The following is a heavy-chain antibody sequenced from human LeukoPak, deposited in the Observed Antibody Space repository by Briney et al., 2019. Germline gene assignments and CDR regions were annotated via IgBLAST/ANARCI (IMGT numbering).Heavy chain of an antibody. D-gene: IGHD3-10*01. J-gene: IGHJ4*02. V-gene: IGHV1-8*03. CDR1: GYTFTSCD. CDR2: MNPNSGNT. Sequence: ASVKVSCKASGYTFTSCDINWVRQGTGQGLEWMGWMNPNSGNTGYAQKFQGRVTITRNTSISTAYMELSSLRSEDTAVYYCARYYGSGSYYNDYWGQGTLVTVSS. CDR3: ARYYGSGSYYNDY.